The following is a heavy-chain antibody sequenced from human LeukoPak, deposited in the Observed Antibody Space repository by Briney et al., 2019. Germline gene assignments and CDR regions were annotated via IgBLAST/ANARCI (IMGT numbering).Heavy chain of an antibody. CDR2: IYYSGST. Sequence: PSETLSLTCTVSGGSISSYYWSWIRQPPGKGLEWIGYIYYSGSTNYNPSLKSRVTISVDTSKNQFSLKLSSVTAADTAVYYCARRIGLAYCGGDCYSGAFDIWGQGTMVTVSS. V-gene: IGHV4-59*08. CDR1: GGSISSYY. J-gene: IGHJ3*02. D-gene: IGHD2-21*02. CDR3: ARRIGLAYCGGDCYSGAFDI.